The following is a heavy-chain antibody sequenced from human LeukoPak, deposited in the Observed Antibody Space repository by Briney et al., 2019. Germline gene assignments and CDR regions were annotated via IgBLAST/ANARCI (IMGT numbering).Heavy chain of an antibody. CDR3: ARDHCYSSGNYFKESYYGMDV. J-gene: IGHJ6*02. D-gene: IGHD3-10*01. CDR2: ISGYNGNI. V-gene: IGHV1-18*01. Sequence: GASVKVSCKASGYTLNNYGISWVRQAPGQGLEWMGWISGYNGNIKVIQKFQGRVTMTADTSTSTAYLELTSMRSGDTAVYYCARDHCYSSGNYFKESYYGMDVWGQGTTVTVSS. CDR1: GYTLNNYG.